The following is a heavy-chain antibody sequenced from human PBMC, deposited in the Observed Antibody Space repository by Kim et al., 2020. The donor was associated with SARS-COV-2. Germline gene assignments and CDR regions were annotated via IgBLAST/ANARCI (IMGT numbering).Heavy chain of an antibody. CDR3: ANGASLNY. Sequence: GGSLRLSCAASGFTFSNYVMSWVRLAPGKGLELVSVVGVSGDNSYYVDSVKGRFTTSRDNSKNTLYLQMNSLKADDTAVYYCANGASLNYWGQGTLVTVSS. V-gene: IGHV3-23*01. D-gene: IGHD3-16*01. J-gene: IGHJ4*02. CDR1: GFTFSNYV. CDR2: VGVSGDNS.